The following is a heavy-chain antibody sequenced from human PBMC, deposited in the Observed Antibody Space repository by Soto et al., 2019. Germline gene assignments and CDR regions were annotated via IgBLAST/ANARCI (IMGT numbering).Heavy chain of an antibody. CDR2: IYWDDDN. V-gene: IGHV2-5*02. J-gene: IGHJ4*02. CDR1: GFSLTTSGVG. D-gene: IGHD3-3*01. Sequence: QITLNESGTTQVNPSQPLPLPCTFSGFSLTTSGVGVGWIRQSPGKAPEWIALIYWDDDNRYSPSLKSRLTITKDTSKNQLVLTMADLDPADTATYYCAHRVLRTVFGLVTTTAIYFDFLGQGTQVAVSS. CDR3: AHRVLRTVFGLVTTTAIYFDF.